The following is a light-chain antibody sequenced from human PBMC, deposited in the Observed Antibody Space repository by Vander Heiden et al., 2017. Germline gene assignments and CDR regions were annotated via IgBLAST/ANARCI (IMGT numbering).Light chain of an antibody. V-gene: IGKV1-39*01. CDR3: QQSDSTPRT. Sequence: DNQLSQSPPSPSVSVGDRVTITCRASQSIINYLDWYQQKPGKAPKLLIYTASSLQSGVPSGFSGSGSGTDFTLTISSLEPEDFATYYCQQSDSTPRTFGGGTKVEIK. J-gene: IGKJ4*01. CDR2: TAS. CDR1: QSIINY.